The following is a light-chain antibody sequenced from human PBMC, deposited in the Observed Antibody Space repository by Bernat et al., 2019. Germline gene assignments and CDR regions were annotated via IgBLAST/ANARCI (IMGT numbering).Light chain of an antibody. CDR2: DVT. CDR3: CSYVGVFTWV. V-gene: IGLV2-11*01. J-gene: IGLJ3*02. Sequence: QSALTQPRSVSGSPGQSVTISCTGTSSDVGGYNYVSWYQHHPGKAPELMIFDVTKRPSGVPDRFSGSKSGNTASLTISGLQAEDEADYYCCSYVGVFTWVLGGGTKLTVL. CDR1: SSDVGGYNY.